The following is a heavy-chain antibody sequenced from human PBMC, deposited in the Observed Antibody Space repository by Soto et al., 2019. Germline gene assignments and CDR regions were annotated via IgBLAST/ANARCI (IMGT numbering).Heavy chain of an antibody. CDR3: ARYSPPTVTTYYYYYGMDV. CDR1: GFTFSSYG. D-gene: IGHD4-17*01. Sequence: PGGSLRLSCAASGFTFSSYGMHWVRQAPGKGLEWVAVISYDGSNKYYADSVKGRFTISRDNSKNTLYLQMNSLRAEDTAVYYCARYSPPTVTTYYYYYGMDVWGQGTTVTVSS. CDR2: ISYDGSNK. V-gene: IGHV3-30*03. J-gene: IGHJ6*02.